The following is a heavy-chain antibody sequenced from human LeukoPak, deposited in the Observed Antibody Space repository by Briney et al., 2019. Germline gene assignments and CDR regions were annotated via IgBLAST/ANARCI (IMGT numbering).Heavy chain of an antibody. CDR1: GFTFSGSA. V-gene: IGHV3-73*01. CDR2: IRSKANSYAT. J-gene: IGHJ6*02. D-gene: IGHD3-9*01. Sequence: GGSLRLSCAASGFTFSGSAMHWVRQASGKGLEWVGRIRSKANSYATAYAASVKGRFTISRDDSKNTAYLQMNSLKTEDTAVYYCTRLVDFDWTYYYYYYGMDVWGQGTTVTVSS. CDR3: TRLVDFDWTYYYYYYGMDV.